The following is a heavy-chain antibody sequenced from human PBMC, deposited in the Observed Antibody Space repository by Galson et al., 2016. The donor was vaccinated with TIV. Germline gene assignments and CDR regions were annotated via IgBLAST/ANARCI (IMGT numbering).Heavy chain of an antibody. CDR2: IYYSGST. D-gene: IGHD6-13*01. CDR1: GGSISSYY. J-gene: IGHJ2*01. V-gene: IGHV4-59*12. CDR3: ARGPKVPSAYNSGWWQDLWYFDL. Sequence: SETLSLTCTVSGGSISSYYWSWIRQPPGRGLEWIGDIYYSGSTTYNPSLKSRVTISVDRSKNQFSLQLNSVTPDDTAVYFCARGPKVPSAYNSGWWQDLWYFDLWGRGTLVTVSS.